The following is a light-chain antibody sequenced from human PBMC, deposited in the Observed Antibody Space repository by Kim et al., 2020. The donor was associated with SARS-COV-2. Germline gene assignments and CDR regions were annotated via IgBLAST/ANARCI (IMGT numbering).Light chain of an antibody. J-gene: IGLJ1*01. V-gene: IGLV3-19*01. Sequence: SSELTQDPAVSVALGQTVRITCQGDSLRSYYASWYQQKPGQAPVLVLYGKNNRPSGIPDRFSGSSSGNTASLTITGAQAEDEADYYCNCRDSSGNHYVFGTGTKVTVL. CDR2: GKN. CDR1: SLRSYY. CDR3: NCRDSSGNHYV.